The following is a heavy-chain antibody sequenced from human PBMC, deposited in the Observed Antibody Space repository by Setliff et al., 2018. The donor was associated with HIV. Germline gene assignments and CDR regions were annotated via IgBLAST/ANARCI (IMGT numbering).Heavy chain of an antibody. CDR3: ATLEGLEKTRGEESDA. D-gene: IGHD3-3*01. CDR1: GGTFSSYA. CDR2: IIPIFGTA. V-gene: IGHV1-69*05. J-gene: IGHJ5*02. Sequence: SVKVSCKASGGTFSSYAISWVRQAPGQGLEWMGGIIPIFGTANYAQKIQGRLTITTDESTSTAYMELSSLTSEDTAIYYCATLEGLEKTRGEESDAWGQGTLVTVSS.